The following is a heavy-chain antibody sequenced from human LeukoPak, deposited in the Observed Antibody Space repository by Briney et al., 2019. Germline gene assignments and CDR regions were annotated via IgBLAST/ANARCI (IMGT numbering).Heavy chain of an antibody. V-gene: IGHV1-46*01. J-gene: IGHJ4*02. CDR2: INPSGGST. CDR3: AREGGLLWFGELMPFDY. CDR1: GYTFTSFY. Sequence: GASVKVSFKASGYTFTSFYSNWVRQAPGQGLEWMGQINPSGGSTTYAQKFQGRVTMTRDTSTSTVYMELSSLRFEDTAVYYCAREGGLLWFGELMPFDYWGQGNLFTVSS. D-gene: IGHD3-10*01.